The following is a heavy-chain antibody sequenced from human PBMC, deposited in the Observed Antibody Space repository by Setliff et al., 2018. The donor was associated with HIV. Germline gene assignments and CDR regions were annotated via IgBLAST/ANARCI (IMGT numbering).Heavy chain of an antibody. Sequence: GESLKISCEASGFTFSTYSMNWVRQAPGKGLEWVSSISRSSSDIYYADSVKGRLTISRDNSQNALYLHMNSLRAEDTAVYYCAKLQEGHVYSHYDSWGQGTLVTVSS. CDR1: GFTFSTYS. V-gene: IGHV3-21*04. CDR3: AKLQEGHVYSHYDS. CDR2: ISRSSSDI. J-gene: IGHJ4*02. D-gene: IGHD2-21*01.